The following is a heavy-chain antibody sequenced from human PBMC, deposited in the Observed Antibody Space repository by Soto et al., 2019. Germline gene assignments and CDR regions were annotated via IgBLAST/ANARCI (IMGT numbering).Heavy chain of an antibody. Sequence: GESLKISCAASGYSFSNHWIGWVRQMPGKGLEWVGIIYPGDSNTRYSPSFQGKVTISASNSVNTAYLQRSTLKPSDSAMYHWVGDSASWQRHFDKWGQVTLVTFSS. D-gene: IGHD6-13*01. J-gene: IGHJ4*01. CDR3: VGDSASWQRHFDK. CDR2: IYPGDSNT. V-gene: IGHV5-51*01. CDR1: GYSFSNHW.